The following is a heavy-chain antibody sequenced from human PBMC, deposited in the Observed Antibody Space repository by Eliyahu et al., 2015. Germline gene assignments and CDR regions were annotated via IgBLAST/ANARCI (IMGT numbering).Heavy chain of an antibody. J-gene: IGHJ4*02. CDR2: INHSGST. Sequence: QVQLQQWGAGLLKPSETLSLXCAVYGGSFSGYYWSWIRQPPGKGLEXIGEINHSGSTNYTPSLKSRVTISVDTSKNQFSLKLSSVTAADTAVYYCARVMYSGTTKGIDYWGQGTLVTVSS. V-gene: IGHV4-34*01. D-gene: IGHD1-7*01. CDR3: ARVMYSGTTKGIDY. CDR1: GGSFSGYY.